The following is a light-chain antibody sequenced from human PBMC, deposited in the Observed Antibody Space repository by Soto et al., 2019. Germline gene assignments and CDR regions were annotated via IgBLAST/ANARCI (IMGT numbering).Light chain of an antibody. J-gene: IGKJ1*01. CDR1: QTISSW. V-gene: IGKV1-5*03. CDR2: KAS. CDR3: QHYNSYSEA. Sequence: DIQMTQSPSTLSGSVGYRVTITFRASQTISSWLAWYQQKKGKAPKLLIYKASTLKSGVPSRFRGSGSGTESTLTISRLQPDDFETYYCQHYNSYSEAFGQGTKVDIK.